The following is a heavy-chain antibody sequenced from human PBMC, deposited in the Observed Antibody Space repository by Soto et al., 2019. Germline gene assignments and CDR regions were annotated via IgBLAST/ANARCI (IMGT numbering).Heavy chain of an antibody. D-gene: IGHD3-9*01. Sequence: QVQLQESGPGLVKPSETLSLTCTVSGGSISSYYWSWIRQPPGKGLEWIGYIYYSGSTNYNPSLKSRVTISVDTSKNQFSLKLSSVTAADTAVYYCARSLTGYYQAYYYYYMDVWGKGTTVTVSS. CDR2: IYYSGST. J-gene: IGHJ6*03. V-gene: IGHV4-59*01. CDR3: ARSLTGYYQAYYYYYMDV. CDR1: GGSISSYY.